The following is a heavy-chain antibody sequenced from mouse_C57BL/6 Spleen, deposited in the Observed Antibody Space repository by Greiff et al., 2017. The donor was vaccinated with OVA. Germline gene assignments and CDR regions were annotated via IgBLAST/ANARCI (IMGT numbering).Heavy chain of an antibody. CDR2: IYPGDGDT. J-gene: IGHJ1*03. V-gene: IGHV1-80*01. CDR1: GYAFSSYW. D-gene: IGHD2-3*01. CDR3: ARSYDGYFHWYFDV. Sequence: QVQLQQSGAELVKPGASVKISCKASGYAFSSYWMNWVKQRPGKGLEWIGQIYPGDGDTNYNGKFKGKATLTADKSSSTAYMQLSSLTSEDSAVYFCARSYDGYFHWYFDVWGTGTTVTVSS.